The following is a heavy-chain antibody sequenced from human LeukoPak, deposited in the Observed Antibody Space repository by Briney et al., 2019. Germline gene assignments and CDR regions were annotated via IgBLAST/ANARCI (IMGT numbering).Heavy chain of an antibody. D-gene: IGHD3-22*01. CDR1: GGSISNYY. J-gene: IGHJ4*02. CDR3: ARDAYYYDTSGHYLSDY. CDR2: IYTSGST. Sequence: SETLSLTCTVPGGSISNYYWSWIRQPAGKGLEWIGRIYTSGSTYYNPSLTSRVTMSVDTSKNQFSLTLSSVTAADTAVYYCARDAYYYDTSGHYLSDYWGQGTLVTVSS. V-gene: IGHV4-4*07.